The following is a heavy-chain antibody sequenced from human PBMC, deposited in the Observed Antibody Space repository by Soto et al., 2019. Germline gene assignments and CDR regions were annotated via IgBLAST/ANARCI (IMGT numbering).Heavy chain of an antibody. V-gene: IGHV1-69*06. J-gene: IGHJ3*02. CDR2: TIAVFNTA. CDR3: ARGVYGSGNYYTGPSAFDI. Sequence: QVQLEQSGAEVKKPGSSVKISCKASGGTLSDHGVSWLRQAPGQGLEWVGGTIAVFNTANYAPKFQGRVTIAADKSTNIAYRELGSLRSDDTAFYYCARGVYGSGNYYTGPSAFDIWGQGTLVIVSS. CDR1: GGTLSDHG. D-gene: IGHD3-10*01.